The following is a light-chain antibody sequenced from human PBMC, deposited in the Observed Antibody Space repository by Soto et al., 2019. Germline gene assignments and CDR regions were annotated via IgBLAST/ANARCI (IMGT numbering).Light chain of an antibody. J-gene: IGLJ2*01. CDR2: DNN. CDR3: AAWDDSLNGVV. V-gene: IGLV1-44*01. CDR1: SSNIGSNT. Sequence: QSVLTQPPSASGTPGLRVTISCSGSSSNIGSNTVHWYQQLPGTAPKLLIYDNNQRPSGVPDRFSGSKSGTSASLAISGLQSEDEADYYCAAWDDSLNGVVFGGGTKLTVL.